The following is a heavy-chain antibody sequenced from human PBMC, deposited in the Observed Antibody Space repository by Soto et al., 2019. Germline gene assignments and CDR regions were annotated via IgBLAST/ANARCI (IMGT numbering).Heavy chain of an antibody. Sequence: SGGSLRLSCAASGFSFSDYSVNWVRQAPGKGLEWVSSIRSSTSYIYYADSVKGRFTISRDNAKNSLYLQMNSLRAEDTAVYFCARMSIVGRRDYYYGMDVGCQGTTVTVSS. CDR3: ARMSIVGRRDYYYGMDV. D-gene: IGHD6-6*01. V-gene: IGHV3-21*01. J-gene: IGHJ6*02. CDR2: IRSSTSYI. CDR1: GFSFSDYS.